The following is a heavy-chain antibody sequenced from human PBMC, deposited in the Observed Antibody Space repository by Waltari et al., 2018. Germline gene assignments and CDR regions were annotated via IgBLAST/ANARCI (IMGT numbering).Heavy chain of an antibody. CDR1: GYTFTSYD. Sequence: QVQLVQSGAEVKKPGASVKVSCKASGYTFTSYDINWVRQATGQGLEWMGWINPNSGNTGYAQKFQGRVTITRNTSISTAYMELSSLRSEDTAVYYCATSAPGSGYRGDAFDIWGQGTMVTVSS. CDR2: INPNSGNT. V-gene: IGHV1-8*03. J-gene: IGHJ3*02. CDR3: ATSAPGSGYRGDAFDI. D-gene: IGHD3-10*01.